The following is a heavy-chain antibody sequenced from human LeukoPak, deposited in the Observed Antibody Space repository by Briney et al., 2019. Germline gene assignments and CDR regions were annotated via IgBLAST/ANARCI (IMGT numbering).Heavy chain of an antibody. CDR1: GFTFSSYW. Sequence: GGSLRLSCAASGFTFSSYWMSWVRQAPGKGLEWVANIKQDGSEKYYVDSVKGRFTISRDNAKNSLYLQMNSLRAEDTAVYYCARGEGLEWLRYFDYWGQGTLVTVSS. D-gene: IGHD5-12*01. CDR2: IKQDGSEK. V-gene: IGHV3-7*01. CDR3: ARGEGLEWLRYFDY. J-gene: IGHJ4*02.